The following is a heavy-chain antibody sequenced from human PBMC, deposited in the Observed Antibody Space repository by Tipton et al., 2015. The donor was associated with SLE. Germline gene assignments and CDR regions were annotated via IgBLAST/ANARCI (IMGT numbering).Heavy chain of an antibody. CDR2: IYTSGST. D-gene: IGHD4-17*01. J-gene: IGHJ4*02. CDR3: AGGELRYGDYDFYY. Sequence: TLSLTCTVSGGSISSGHYYWSWIRQPAGKGLEWIGRIYTSGSTNYNPSLKSRVTIPLDASKNQFSLNLSSVTAADTAVYYCAGGELRYGDYDFYYWGQGSLVTVSS. V-gene: IGHV4-61*02. CDR1: GGSISSGHYY.